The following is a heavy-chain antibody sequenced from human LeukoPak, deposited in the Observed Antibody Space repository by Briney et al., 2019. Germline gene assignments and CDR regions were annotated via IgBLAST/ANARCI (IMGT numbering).Heavy chain of an antibody. CDR3: ARDRLAAGSRYYYYYMLG. Sequence: SETLSLTCTVSGGNDNSYYWSWIPQPPGKGLEGIGRIFNRHSTNYNPSLKSRVTISVDKSKNHFSRKLSSVTPADTAVYYCARDRLAAGSRYYYYYMLGWLKGTTVTVPS. J-gene: IGHJ6*03. D-gene: IGHD6-13*01. CDR2: IFNRHST. CDR1: GGNDNSYY. V-gene: IGHV4-4*07.